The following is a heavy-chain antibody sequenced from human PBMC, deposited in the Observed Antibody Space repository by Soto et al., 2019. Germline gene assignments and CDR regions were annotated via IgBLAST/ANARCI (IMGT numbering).Heavy chain of an antibody. Sequence: QLQLQESGPGLVKPSETLSLTCTVSGGSINNSSFYWGWVRQPPGKRLEWIGSIYYSGSPYYNPSLTSRLNLSADTSKNPFSLNLSSVTAADTAVYFCARRPLVRGIIPYYFDSWGQGTLVTVSS. J-gene: IGHJ4*02. CDR3: ARRPLVRGIIPYYFDS. D-gene: IGHD3-10*01. CDR2: IYYSGSP. V-gene: IGHV4-39*01. CDR1: GGSINNSSFY.